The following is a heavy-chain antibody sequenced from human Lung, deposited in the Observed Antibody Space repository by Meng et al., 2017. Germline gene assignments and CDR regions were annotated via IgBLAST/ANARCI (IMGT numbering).Heavy chain of an antibody. CDR1: GGSISSIDW. CDR2: IYHGGDT. Sequence: VRVRGSGPGLVKPSGTLSLTCVVSGGSISSIDWWSWVRQPPGKGLEWIGEIYHGGDTNYNPSLKSRVTIAIDRSKNQFSLKLSSVTAADTAVYYCASWIYSCGWQWGQGTLVTVSS. CDR3: ASWIYSCGWQ. D-gene: IGHD6-19*01. V-gene: IGHV4/OR15-8*02. J-gene: IGHJ4*02.